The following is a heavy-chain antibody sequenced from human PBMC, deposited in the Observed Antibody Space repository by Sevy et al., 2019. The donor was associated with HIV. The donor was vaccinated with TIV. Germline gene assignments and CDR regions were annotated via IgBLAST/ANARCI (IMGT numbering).Heavy chain of an antibody. CDR2: SYYRSTWHK. CDR1: GDSVSRNGAA. V-gene: IGHV6-1*01. CDR3: ARAVAGVYYFDY. D-gene: IGHD6-19*01. J-gene: IGHJ4*02. Sequence: KQSQTLSLTCVISGDSVSRNGAAWNWIRQSPSRGLEWLGRSYYRSTWHKDYAISVKSRLTITPETSKNQFFLQLNSVTPEDTAMYYCARAVAGVYYFDYWGQGTLVTVSS.